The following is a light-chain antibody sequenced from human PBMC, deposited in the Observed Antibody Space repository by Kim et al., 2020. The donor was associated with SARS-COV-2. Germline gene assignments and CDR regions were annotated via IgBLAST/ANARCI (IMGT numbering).Light chain of an antibody. CDR3: QQYDPSFPYT. V-gene: IGKV3-20*01. CDR1: ETISSDY. CDR2: GAS. Sequence: EIVLTQSPGTLSLSPGERATLSCRTSETISSDYVAWYRHKPGQAHRLLIYGASTRATGIPERFSGSGSGTDFTLTISRLEPEDFAVYYCQQYDPSFPYTFGQGTKLEIK. J-gene: IGKJ2*01.